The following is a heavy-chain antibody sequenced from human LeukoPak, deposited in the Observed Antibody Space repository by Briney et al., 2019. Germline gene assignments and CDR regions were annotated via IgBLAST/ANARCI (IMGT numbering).Heavy chain of an antibody. V-gene: IGHV3-74*01. CDR2: INSDGTTT. Sequence: GGSLRLSCAASGFSFSSSWMHWVRQAPGKGLVWVSRINSDGTTTTYADSVKGRFTISRDNAKNTLDLQMNSLRAEDTAVYYCVRLRGGPGYDYWGQGTLVIVSS. CDR3: VRLRGGPGYDY. J-gene: IGHJ4*02. CDR1: GFSFSSSW. D-gene: IGHD2-15*01.